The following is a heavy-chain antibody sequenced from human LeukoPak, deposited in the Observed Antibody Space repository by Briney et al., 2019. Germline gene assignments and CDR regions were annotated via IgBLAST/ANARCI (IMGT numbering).Heavy chain of an antibody. D-gene: IGHD3-22*01. Sequence: SETLSLTCTVSGGSISSSSYYWGWIHPPPGKGLEGIGSIYYSGSIYYNPALKSCVTISVDTSKNQFSLKLSSVTAADTAVYYCASVSGYSFDYWGQGTLVTVSS. V-gene: IGHV4-39*01. CDR1: GGSISSSSYY. J-gene: IGHJ4*02. CDR2: IYYSGSI. CDR3: ASVSGYSFDY.